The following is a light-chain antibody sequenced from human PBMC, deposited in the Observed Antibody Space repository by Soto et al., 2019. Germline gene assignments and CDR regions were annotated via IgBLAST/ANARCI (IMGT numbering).Light chain of an antibody. Sequence: EIVLTQSPGTLSLSPGERATLSCRASQSVSSCYLAWYQQKPGHATRLLIYGSSSRATGIPDWFSGSGSWTDFTLPISRLEPEDFAVYYCQQYCSSPPWTFGQGTKVEIK. CDR3: QQYCSSPPWT. V-gene: IGKV3-20*01. CDR2: GSS. J-gene: IGKJ1*01. CDR1: QSVSSCY.